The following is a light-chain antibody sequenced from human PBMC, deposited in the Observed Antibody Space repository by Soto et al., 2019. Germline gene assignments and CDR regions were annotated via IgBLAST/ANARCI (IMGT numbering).Light chain of an antibody. CDR1: SSDVGGYNY. V-gene: IGLV2-14*01. CDR3: SSYTSDWGV. J-gene: IGLJ1*01. CDR2: EVS. Sequence: QSALTQPASVSGSPGQSITISCTGTSSDVGGYNYVSWYQQHPGKAPKLMIYEVSTRPSGVSNRFSGSKSGNTASLTISGLQAEDEADYYCSSYTSDWGVFGTGTKVTVL.